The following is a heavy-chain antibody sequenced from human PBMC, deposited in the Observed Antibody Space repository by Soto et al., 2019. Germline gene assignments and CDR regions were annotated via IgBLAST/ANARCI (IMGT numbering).Heavy chain of an antibody. V-gene: IGHV1-3*01. CDR1: SYIFTNYA. CDR3: ARDQPSGYSSSWSNYYYYYGMDV. J-gene: IGHJ6*02. Sequence: GASVKVSCKASSYIFTNYAMHWVRQAPGQRLEWMGWINAGNGNTKYSQRFQGRVIITWDTSASTAYMELSSLGSEDTAVYYCARDQPSGYSSSWSNYYYYYGMDVWGQGTTVTVSS. D-gene: IGHD6-13*01. CDR2: INAGNGNT.